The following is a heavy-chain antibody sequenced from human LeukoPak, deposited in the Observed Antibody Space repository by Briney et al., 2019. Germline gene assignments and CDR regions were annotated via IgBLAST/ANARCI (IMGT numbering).Heavy chain of an antibody. V-gene: IGHV6-1*01. CDR2: TYLRSRWYH. J-gene: IGHJ4*02. D-gene: IGHD3-3*01. CDR1: GDFVSSSNAA. CDR3: ARDGGPTGVLNFDY. Sequence: SQALSLTCAISGDFVSSSNAAWNWVRQSPSRGLEWLGRTYLRSRWYHDFAESVKSRISINADTSKNQFSLQLNSVTPEDTAVYYCARDGGPTGVLNFDYWGQGTLVTVSS.